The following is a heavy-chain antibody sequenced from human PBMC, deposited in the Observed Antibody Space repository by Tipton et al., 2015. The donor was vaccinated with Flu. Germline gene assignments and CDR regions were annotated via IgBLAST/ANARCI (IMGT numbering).Heavy chain of an antibody. D-gene: IGHD2-21*01. V-gene: IGHV4-39*01. Sequence: TLSLTCTVSGGSITSDNYYWGWIRQPPGKGLEWIGNINYSGSACYNTPLKSRVTISGDTSKNQLSLWLSSVTAADTAVYYCARHVAESAVIAVYYFDYWGRGTLVTVPS. J-gene: IGHJ4*02. CDR2: INYSGSA. CDR3: ARHVAESAVIAVYYFDY. CDR1: GGSITSDNYY.